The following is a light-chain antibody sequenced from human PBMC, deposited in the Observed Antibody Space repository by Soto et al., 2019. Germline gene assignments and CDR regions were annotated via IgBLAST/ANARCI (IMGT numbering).Light chain of an antibody. Sequence: EIQMTQAPSTLSESVGDRVTITCRASQSISSWLAWYQQKPGKAPKLLIYDASSLESGVPSRFSGSGSGTEFTLTISSLQPDDFATYYCQQYNSYPWTFGQGTKVDIK. V-gene: IGKV1-5*01. CDR2: DAS. J-gene: IGKJ1*01. CDR1: QSISSW. CDR3: QQYNSYPWT.